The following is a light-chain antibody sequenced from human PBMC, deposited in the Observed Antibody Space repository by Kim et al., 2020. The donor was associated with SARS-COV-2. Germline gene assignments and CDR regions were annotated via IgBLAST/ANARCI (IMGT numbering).Light chain of an antibody. CDR2: SNN. Sequence: ELTQPPSASGTPGQRVTISCSGSSPNIGSNTVNWYQQLPGTAPKLLMYSNNQRPSGVPDRFSGSKSDTSASLAISGLQSEDEADYYCASWDDSLNGWVFGGGTQLTVL. V-gene: IGLV1-44*01. CDR1: SPNIGSNT. J-gene: IGLJ3*02. CDR3: ASWDDSLNGWV.